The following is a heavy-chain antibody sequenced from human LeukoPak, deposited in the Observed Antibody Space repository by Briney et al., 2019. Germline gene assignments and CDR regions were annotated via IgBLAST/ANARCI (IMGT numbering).Heavy chain of an antibody. J-gene: IGHJ4*02. CDR2: ISYDGSNK. CDR3: ARDIAAAGLDY. CDR1: GFTFSSYW. D-gene: IGHD6-13*01. V-gene: IGHV3-30*03. Sequence: GGSLRLSCAASGFTFSSYWMHWVRQAPGKGLEWVAVISYDGSNKYYADSVKGRFTISRDNSKNTLYLQMNSLRAEDTAVYYCARDIAAAGLDYWGQGTLVTVSS.